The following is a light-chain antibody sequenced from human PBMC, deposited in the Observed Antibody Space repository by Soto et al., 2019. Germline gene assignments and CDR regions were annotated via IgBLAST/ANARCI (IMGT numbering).Light chain of an antibody. Sequence: QSVLTQPPSVSAAPRQRVTISCSGSTSNIGNNAVNWYQHLPGKAPTLIVNYDDRVASGVSDRFSGSKSGTSASLAISGLQSEEEADYYCSAWDDSLNGPVFGGGTKLTVL. J-gene: IGLJ3*02. CDR3: SAWDDSLNGPV. CDR1: TSNIGNNA. CDR2: YDD. V-gene: IGLV1-36*01.